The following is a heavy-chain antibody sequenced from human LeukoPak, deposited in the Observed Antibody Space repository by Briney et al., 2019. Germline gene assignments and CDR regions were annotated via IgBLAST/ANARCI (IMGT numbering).Heavy chain of an antibody. V-gene: IGHV1-18*04. Sequence: GASVKVPCKASGYTFTSYGISWVRQAPGQGLEWMGWISAYNGNTNYAQKLQGRVTMTTDTSTSTAYMELRSLRSDDTAVYYCAREGYYDILTAADYWGQGTLVTVSS. CDR3: AREGYYDILTAADY. CDR2: ISAYNGNT. J-gene: IGHJ4*02. D-gene: IGHD3-9*01. CDR1: GYTFTSYG.